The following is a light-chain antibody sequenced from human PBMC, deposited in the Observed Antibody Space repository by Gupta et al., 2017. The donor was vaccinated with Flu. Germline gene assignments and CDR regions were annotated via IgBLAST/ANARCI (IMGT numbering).Light chain of an antibody. CDR1: QGISSY. V-gene: IGKV1-8*01. CDR2: AAS. J-gene: IGKJ1*01. Sequence: RLGQPPSSFSASTGDRVTITCRASQGISSYLAWYQPKPGKAPKLLIYAASTLQSGVPSRFSGRGSGTDFTLTISCLQSEDVATYYCQQYYSDPWTFGQGTKVEIK. CDR3: QQYYSDPWT.